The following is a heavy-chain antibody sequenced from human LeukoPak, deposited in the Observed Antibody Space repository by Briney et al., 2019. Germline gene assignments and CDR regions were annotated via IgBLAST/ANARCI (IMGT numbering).Heavy chain of an antibody. V-gene: IGHV3-23*01. J-gene: IGHJ4*02. CDR2: ISSTGGTA. Sequence: WASVKVSCKASGYTFTSYGISWVRQAPGKGLEWVSAISSTGGTAYYADSVKGRFTISRDNSKNTLYLQINSLRAEDTAVYYCAKDPSVYYGDYIIRWGQGTLVIVSS. CDR3: AKDPSVYYGDYIIR. D-gene: IGHD4-17*01. CDR1: GYTFTSYG.